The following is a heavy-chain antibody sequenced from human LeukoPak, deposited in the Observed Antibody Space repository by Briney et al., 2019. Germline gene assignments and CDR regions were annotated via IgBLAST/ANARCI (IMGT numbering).Heavy chain of an antibody. V-gene: IGHV3-23*01. J-gene: IGHJ4*02. CDR2: ITSSGGGT. CDR1: GFTFSSYA. D-gene: IGHD6-6*01. Sequence: PGGSLRLSCAASGFTFSSYAMSWVRQAPGKGLEWVSAITSSGGGTYYADSVKGRFTISRDNSKSTLYLQVNSLGVDDTALYYCATRIEQQLVPGGQGTLVTVSS. CDR3: ATRIEQQLVP.